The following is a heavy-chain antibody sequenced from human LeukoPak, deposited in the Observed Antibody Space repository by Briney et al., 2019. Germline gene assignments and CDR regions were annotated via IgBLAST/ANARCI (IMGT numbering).Heavy chain of an antibody. Sequence: TSETLSLTCTVSGGSISSYYWSWIRQPAGKGLEWIGRIYTSASTNYNPSLKSRVTMSVDTSKNQFSLKLSSVTAADTAVYYCAREPAAGLFDYWGQGTLVTVSS. J-gene: IGHJ4*02. D-gene: IGHD6-13*01. CDR3: AREPAAGLFDY. V-gene: IGHV4-4*07. CDR1: GGSISSYY. CDR2: IYTSAST.